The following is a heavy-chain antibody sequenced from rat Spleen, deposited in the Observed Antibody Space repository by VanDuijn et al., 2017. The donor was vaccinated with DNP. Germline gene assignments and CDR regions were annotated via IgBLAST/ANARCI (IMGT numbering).Heavy chain of an antibody. Sequence: EVQLVESGGGLVQPGRSMKLSCAASGFTFSNYDMAWVRQAPKKGLEWVASINTDGGSSYYPDSVRGRFTISRDNAENTVYLQMNSLRSDDTATYYCARHDSNLFDYWGQGVMVTVSS. CDR1: GFTFSNYD. CDR2: INTDGGSS. D-gene: IGHD1-2*01. V-gene: IGHV5-25*01. J-gene: IGHJ2*01. CDR3: ARHDSNLFDY.